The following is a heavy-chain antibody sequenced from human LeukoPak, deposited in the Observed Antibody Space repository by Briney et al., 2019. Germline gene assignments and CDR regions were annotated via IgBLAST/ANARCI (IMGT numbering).Heavy chain of an antibody. Sequence: EGSLRLSCAASGFTFSSYDMHWVRQATGKGLEWVSAIGTAGDTYYPGSVKGRFTISRENAKNSLYLQMNSLRAGDTAVYYCARDQWLANYYYGMDVWGQGTTVTVSS. D-gene: IGHD6-19*01. CDR3: ARDQWLANYYYGMDV. CDR1: GFTFSSYD. CDR2: IGTAGDT. V-gene: IGHV3-13*01. J-gene: IGHJ6*02.